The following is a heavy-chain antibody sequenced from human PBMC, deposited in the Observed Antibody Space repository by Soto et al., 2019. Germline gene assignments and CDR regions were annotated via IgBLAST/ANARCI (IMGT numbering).Heavy chain of an antibody. CDR3: ARSRRWNYGYYFDY. J-gene: IGHJ4*02. D-gene: IGHD1-7*01. Sequence: PGGSLRLSCAASGFTFSSYWMSWVRQAPGKGLEWVANIKQDGSEKYYVDSVKGRFTISRDNAKNSLYLQMNSLRAEDTAVYYCARSRRWNYGYYFDYWGQGTLVTVSS. CDR1: GFTFSSYW. CDR2: IKQDGSEK. V-gene: IGHV3-7*01.